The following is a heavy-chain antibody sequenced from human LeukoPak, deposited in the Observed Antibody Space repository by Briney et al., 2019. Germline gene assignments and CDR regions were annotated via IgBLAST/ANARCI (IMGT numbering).Heavy chain of an antibody. CDR3: YSYDPGGFDP. CDR1: GYTFTGYY. CDR2: INPHSGGT. V-gene: IGHV1-2*02. J-gene: IGHJ5*02. Sequence: GASVKVSCKASGYTFTGYYIQWVRQAPGQGLEWMGWINPHSGGTNYAQEFQGRVTMTRDTSISTAYMELSSLRPDDTAVYYCYSYDPGGFDPWGQGTLVTVSS. D-gene: IGHD5-12*01.